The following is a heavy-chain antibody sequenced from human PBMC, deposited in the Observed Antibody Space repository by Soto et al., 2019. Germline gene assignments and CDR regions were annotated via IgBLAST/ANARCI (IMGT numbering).Heavy chain of an antibody. CDR1: GFTFGTYA. CDR3: AKFRGTSYSYYYVDV. J-gene: IGHJ6*03. CDR2: ISGSGRTT. V-gene: IGHV3-23*01. D-gene: IGHD3-16*01. Sequence: EVQLLESGGGLVQPGGSLRLSCAASGFTFGTYAMNWLRQAPGRGLECVSFISGSGRTTYYADSVKGRFTVSRDNSKNTMYLQMNSLRAEDTALYYCAKFRGTSYSYYYVDVWGKGTTVTVSS.